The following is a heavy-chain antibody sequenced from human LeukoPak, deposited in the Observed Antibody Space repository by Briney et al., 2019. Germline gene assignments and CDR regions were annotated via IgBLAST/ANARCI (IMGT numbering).Heavy chain of an antibody. D-gene: IGHD3-10*01. Sequence: NASETLSLTCAVYGGSFSGYYWSWIRQPPGKGLEWIGEINHSGSTNYNPSLKSRVTISVDTSKNQFSLKLGSVTTADTAVYYCAGRNYYGSESTDYWGQGTLVTVSS. V-gene: IGHV4-34*01. CDR3: AGRNYYGSESTDY. CDR1: GGSFSGYY. J-gene: IGHJ4*02. CDR2: INHSGST.